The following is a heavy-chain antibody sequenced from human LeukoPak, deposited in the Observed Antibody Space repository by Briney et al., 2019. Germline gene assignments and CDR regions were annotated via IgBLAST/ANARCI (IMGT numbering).Heavy chain of an antibody. V-gene: IGHV4-39*01. CDR1: GGSISSYY. J-gene: IGHJ5*02. D-gene: IGHD3-22*01. Sequence: PSETLSLTCTVSGGSISSYYWGWIRQPPGKGLEWIGSIYYSGSTYYNPSLKSRVTISVDTSKNQFSLKLSSVTAADTAVYYCARGGEVVVAREDWFDPWGQGTLVTVSS. CDR3: ARGGEVVVAREDWFDP. CDR2: IYYSGST.